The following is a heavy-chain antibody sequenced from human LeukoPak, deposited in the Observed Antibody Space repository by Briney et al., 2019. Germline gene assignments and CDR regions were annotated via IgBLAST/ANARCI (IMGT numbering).Heavy chain of an antibody. J-gene: IGHJ4*02. CDR2: ISSSSSYI. CDR1: GFTFSSYS. V-gene: IGHV3-21*01. D-gene: IGHD3-10*01. CDR3: AGDEGSGLWQFDY. Sequence: GGSLRLSCAASGFTFSSYSMNWVRQAPGKGLEWVSSISSSSSYIYYADSVKGRFTISRDNAKNSLYLQMNSLRAEDTAVYYCAGDEGSGLWQFDYWGQGTLVTVSS.